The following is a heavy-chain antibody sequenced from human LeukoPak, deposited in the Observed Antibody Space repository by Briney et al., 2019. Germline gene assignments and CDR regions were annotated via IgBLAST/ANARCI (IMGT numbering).Heavy chain of an antibody. Sequence: GSLRLSCAASGFTFNTYTMNWVRQAPGKGLEWVSSITASSTAIYSADSVKGRFTISRDNAKNFLYLQMNSLRAEDTAVYYCAELGITMIGGVWGKGTTVTISS. CDR1: GFTFNTYT. CDR3: AELGITMIGGV. D-gene: IGHD3-10*02. J-gene: IGHJ6*04. CDR2: ITASSTAI. V-gene: IGHV3-21*01.